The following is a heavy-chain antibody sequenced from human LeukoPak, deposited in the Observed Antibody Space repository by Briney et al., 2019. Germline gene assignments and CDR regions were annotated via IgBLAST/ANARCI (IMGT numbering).Heavy chain of an antibody. CDR2: INQDGSAK. CDR3: ARLWGDATIFDL. J-gene: IGHJ4*02. D-gene: IGHD5-12*01. V-gene: IGHV3-7*01. CDR1: EFTFSAFW. Sequence: GGSLRLSCAASEFTFSAFWMSWVRQAPGKGLEWVANINQDGSAKHYVDSVKGRFTVSRDNAENSLYLQTNSLRAEDTAVYYCARLWGDATIFDLWGQGTLVTVSS.